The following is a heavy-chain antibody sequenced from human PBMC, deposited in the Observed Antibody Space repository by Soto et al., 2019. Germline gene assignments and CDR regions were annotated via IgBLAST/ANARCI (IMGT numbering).Heavy chain of an antibody. J-gene: IGHJ3*02. CDR3: ARLLPTTKVGLDAFDI. CDR2: INAGNGNT. D-gene: IGHD1-1*01. Sequence: QVQLVQSGAEVKKPGASVKVSCKASGYTFTSYAMHWVRQAPGQRLEWMGWINAGNGNTKYSQKFQGRVTITRDTSASTAYMELSSLRSEDTAVYYCARLLPTTKVGLDAFDIWGQGTMVTVSS. V-gene: IGHV1-3*01. CDR1: GYTFTSYA.